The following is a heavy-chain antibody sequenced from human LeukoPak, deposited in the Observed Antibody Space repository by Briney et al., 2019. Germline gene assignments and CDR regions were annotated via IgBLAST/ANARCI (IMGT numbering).Heavy chain of an antibody. CDR3: ARGLCSGGSCYSRYFQH. J-gene: IGHJ1*01. CDR1: GYTFTSYD. Sequence: ASVKVSFKSYGYTFTSYDINWVRQATRQRLEWMGWMNPSSGNTGYAQKFQARVTITRNTSISTAYMELSSLRSEDTAVYYCARGLCSGGSCYSRYFQHWGQGTLVTVSS. CDR2: MNPSSGNT. V-gene: IGHV1-8*03. D-gene: IGHD2-15*01.